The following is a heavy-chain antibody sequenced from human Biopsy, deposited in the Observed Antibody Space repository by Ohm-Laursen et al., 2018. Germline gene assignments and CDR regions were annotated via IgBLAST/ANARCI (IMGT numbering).Heavy chain of an antibody. CDR3: GNEVHGRDY. J-gene: IGHJ4*02. CDR2: INQAGTT. Sequence: GTLSLTSAVFAKTFSDYQWSWIRQPPGKCLEWIGQINQAGTTNYNPSLKSRVSISADASKYEFSLRLTYVTAADTAVYLCGNEVHGRDYWGLGAQVTVSS. CDR1: AKTFSDYQ. V-gene: IGHV4-34*08. D-gene: IGHD2-15*01.